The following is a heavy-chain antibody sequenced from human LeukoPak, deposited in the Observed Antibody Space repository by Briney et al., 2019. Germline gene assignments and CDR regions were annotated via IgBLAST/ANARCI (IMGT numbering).Heavy chain of an antibody. CDR1: GFTVSSYE. Sequence: GGSLRLSCAASGFTVSSYEMNWDRQAPGKGLEWVSYISSSGSTIYYADSVKGRFTISRDNAKNSLYLQMNSLRAEDTAVYYCARDSASSWLYYMDVWGKGTTVTISS. J-gene: IGHJ6*03. CDR3: ARDSASSWLYYMDV. D-gene: IGHD6-13*01. CDR2: ISSSGSTI. V-gene: IGHV3-48*03.